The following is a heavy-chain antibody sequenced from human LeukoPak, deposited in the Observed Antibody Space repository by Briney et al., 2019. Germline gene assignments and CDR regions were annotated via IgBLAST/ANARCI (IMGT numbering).Heavy chain of an antibody. V-gene: IGHV1-2*02. J-gene: IGHJ4*02. CDR1: GYPFTGYY. Sequence: ASVKVSCKASGYPFTGYYIHWMRQAPGQGLEWMGWINPNTGGTNYAQKFQGRVTMTRDTSISTAYMKVNRLRSDDTALYYCARGFDWLEYYFDYWGQGTLVTVSS. CDR2: INPNTGGT. D-gene: IGHD3-9*01. CDR3: ARGFDWLEYYFDY.